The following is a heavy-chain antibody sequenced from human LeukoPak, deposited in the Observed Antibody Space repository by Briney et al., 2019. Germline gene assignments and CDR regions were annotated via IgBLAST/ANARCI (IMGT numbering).Heavy chain of an antibody. V-gene: IGHV4-34*01. D-gene: IGHD5-12*01. J-gene: IGHJ4*02. CDR2: INHSGST. CDR3: ARRKRATILRPFNY. Sequence: KPSETLSLTCAVYGGSFSGYYWSWIRQPPGKGLEWIGEINHSGSTNYNPSLKSRVTISVDTSKNQFSLKLSSVTAADTAVYYCARRKRATILRPFNYWGQGTLVTVSS. CDR1: GGSFSGYY.